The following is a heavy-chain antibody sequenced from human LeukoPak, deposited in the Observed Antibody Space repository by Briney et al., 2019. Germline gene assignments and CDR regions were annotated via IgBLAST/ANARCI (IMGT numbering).Heavy chain of an antibody. CDR3: ARITFGGVIGSLGYFDY. CDR2: IYHSGST. V-gene: IGHV4-38-2*02. J-gene: IGHJ4*02. CDR1: GYSISSGYY. Sequence: SETLSLTCTVSGYSISSGYYWGWIRQPPGKGLEWIGSIYHSGSTYYNPSLKSRVTISVDTSKNQFSLKLSSVTAADTAVYYCARITFGGVIGSLGYFDYWGQGTLVTVSS. D-gene: IGHD3-16*02.